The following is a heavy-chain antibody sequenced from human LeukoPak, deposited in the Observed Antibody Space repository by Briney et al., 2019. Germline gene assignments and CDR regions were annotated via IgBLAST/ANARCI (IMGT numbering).Heavy chain of an antibody. CDR3: AKDVRGYYYMDV. D-gene: IGHD3-10*01. Sequence: PGGSLRLSCAASGFTFDDYGMSWVRQAPGKGLEWVSGISGSGGSTYYADSVKGRFTISRDNSKNSLYLQMNSLRAEDTALYYCAKDVRGYYYMDVWGKGTTVTVSS. CDR2: ISGSGGST. V-gene: IGHV3-43*02. J-gene: IGHJ6*03. CDR1: GFTFDDYG.